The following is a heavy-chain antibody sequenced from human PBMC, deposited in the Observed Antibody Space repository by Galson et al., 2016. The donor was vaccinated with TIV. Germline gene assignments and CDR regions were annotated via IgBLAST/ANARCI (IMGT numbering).Heavy chain of an antibody. J-gene: IGHJ3*02. CDR1: GYSFTTYG. Sequence: SVKVSCKASGYSFTTYGISWVRQPPGQGLEWMGWISPYNGDTNYAQKIQGRVTMTTDTSTSTAYMELSNLRSEDTAVYYCARGFDGDPPAFDIWGQGTMVTVSS. CDR2: ISPYNGDT. D-gene: IGHD2-21*02. V-gene: IGHV1-18*01. CDR3: ARGFDGDPPAFDI.